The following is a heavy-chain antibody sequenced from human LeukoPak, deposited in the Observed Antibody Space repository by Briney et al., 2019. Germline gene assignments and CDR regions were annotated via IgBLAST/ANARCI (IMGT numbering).Heavy chain of an antibody. D-gene: IGHD6-13*01. CDR2: IKQDGSEK. CDR3: ARDGTYSSSWANWFDP. Sequence: GGSLRLSCAASGFTFSSHWMSWVRQAPGKGLEWVANIKQDGSEKYYVDSVKGRFTISRDNAKNSLYLQMNSLRAEDTAVYYCARDGTYSSSWANWFDPWGQGTLVTVSS. CDR1: GFTFSSHW. J-gene: IGHJ5*02. V-gene: IGHV3-7*01.